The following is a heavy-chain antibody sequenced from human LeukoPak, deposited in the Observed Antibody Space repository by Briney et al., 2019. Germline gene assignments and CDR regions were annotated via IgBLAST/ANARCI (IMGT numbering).Heavy chain of an antibody. J-gene: IGHJ4*02. Sequence: TGGSLRLSCAASGFTFSSYAMHWVRQAPGKGLEWVAVISYDGSNKYYADSVKGRFTISRDNSKNTLYLQMNSLRAEDTAVYYCARTGYSSGWYFGYYFGYWGQGTLVTVSS. CDR2: ISYDGSNK. D-gene: IGHD6-13*01. CDR3: ARTGYSSGWYFGYYFGY. V-gene: IGHV3-30*04. CDR1: GFTFSSYA.